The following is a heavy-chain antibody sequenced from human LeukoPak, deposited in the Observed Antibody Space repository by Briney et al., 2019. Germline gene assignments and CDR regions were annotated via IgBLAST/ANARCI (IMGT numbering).Heavy chain of an antibody. CDR3: ARRLTQYDCFDP. J-gene: IGHJ5*02. CDR2: TYYRSTWYN. V-gene: IGHV6-1*01. D-gene: IGHD2-2*01. Sequence: SQTLSLTCAISGDSFSSNSVTWNWIRQSPSRGLEGLGSTYYRSTWYNDYAVSVRGRITVNPDTSKNQFSLHLNSVTPEDTAVYYCARRLTQYDCFDPRGQGILVTVSS. CDR1: GDSFSSNSVT.